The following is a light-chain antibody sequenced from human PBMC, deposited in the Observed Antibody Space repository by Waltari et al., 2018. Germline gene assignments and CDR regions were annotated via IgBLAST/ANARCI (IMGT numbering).Light chain of an antibody. CDR1: QDISDY. CDR2: DAS. Sequence: DIQVTQSLSSLSASIGDRVTITCSTSQDISDYLNWYQQKPGKAPKLLLYDASNLERGVPSRFSGSGSGTDFTFTIKSLQPEDFATYFCQQYDGFPLTFGGGTKVEI. J-gene: IGKJ4*01. CDR3: QQYDGFPLT. V-gene: IGKV1-33*01.